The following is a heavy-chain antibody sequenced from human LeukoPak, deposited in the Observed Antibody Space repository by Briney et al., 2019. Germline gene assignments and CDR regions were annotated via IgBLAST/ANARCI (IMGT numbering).Heavy chain of an antibody. CDR2: FDPEDGET. Sequence: GSSVKVSCKASGGTFSSYAISWVRQAPGKGLEWMGGFDPEDGETIYAQKFQGRVTMTEDTSTDTAYMELSSLRSEDTAVYYCATVFGGFWSGYRYPWGLFYWGQGTLVTVSS. D-gene: IGHD3-3*01. CDR3: ATVFGGFWSGYRYPWGLFY. V-gene: IGHV1-24*01. CDR1: GGTFSSYA. J-gene: IGHJ4*02.